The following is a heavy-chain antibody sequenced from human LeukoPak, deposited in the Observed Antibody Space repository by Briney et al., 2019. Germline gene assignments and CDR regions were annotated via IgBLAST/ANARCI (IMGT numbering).Heavy chain of an antibody. CDR2: IYSGGST. J-gene: IGHJ4*02. V-gene: IGHV3-66*02. CDR1: GFTFSSNY. D-gene: IGHD6-19*01. CDR3: ARDDVYSSGWPKGTDY. Sequence: GGSLRLSCAASGFTFSSNYMSWVRQAPGKGLEWVSVIYSGGSTYYADSVKGRFTISRDNSKNTLYLQMNSLRAEDTAVYYCARDDVYSSGWPKGTDYWGQGTLVTVSS.